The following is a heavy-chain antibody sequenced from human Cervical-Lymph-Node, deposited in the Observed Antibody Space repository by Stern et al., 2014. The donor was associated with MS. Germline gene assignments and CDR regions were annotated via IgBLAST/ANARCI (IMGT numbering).Heavy chain of an antibody. CDR2: IWYDGTKK. Sequence: VHLVESGGGVVQPGTSLRLSCAASAFNFNNYAMHWVRQAPGKGLDWVAVIWYDGTKKYYADSVRGRFTISRDHSKNTLYLQMTGLRADDTAVYYCAADRYCSADSCQGLFDYWGLGTLVTVSS. V-gene: IGHV3-33*01. D-gene: IGHD2-15*01. CDR3: AADRYCSADSCQGLFDY. J-gene: IGHJ4*02. CDR1: AFNFNNYA.